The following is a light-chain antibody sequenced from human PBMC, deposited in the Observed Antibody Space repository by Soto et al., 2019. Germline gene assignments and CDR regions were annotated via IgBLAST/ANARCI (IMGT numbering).Light chain of an antibody. CDR2: DAS. Sequence: DIQLTQSPSSLSASVGDRVTITCQASQDISNHLTWYQQKPGKAPNLLIYDASDLGTGVPSRFSRGGSGTFFSFTINSLQPEDIATYYCQKHDGVPLFGPGTKVEIK. CDR3: QKHDGVPL. CDR1: QDISNH. V-gene: IGKV1-33*01. J-gene: IGKJ3*01.